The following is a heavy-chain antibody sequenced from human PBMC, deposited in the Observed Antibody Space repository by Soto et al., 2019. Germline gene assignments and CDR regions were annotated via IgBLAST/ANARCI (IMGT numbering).Heavy chain of an antibody. CDR2: VAPIFDFS. V-gene: IGHV1-69*02. CDR3: ATGAVGGRQQLVRDAFYF. D-gene: IGHD6-13*01. J-gene: IGHJ3*01. Sequence: QVQLVQSGAEVKKPGSSLRVSCRASGGTFDSYSISWVRQAPGQGLEWLGKVAPIFDFSRYAPKFQGRVTITADKSTSIASMALSGLTSEDTAVYYCATGAVGGRQQLVRDAFYFWGQGTKVTVSS. CDR1: GGTFDSYS.